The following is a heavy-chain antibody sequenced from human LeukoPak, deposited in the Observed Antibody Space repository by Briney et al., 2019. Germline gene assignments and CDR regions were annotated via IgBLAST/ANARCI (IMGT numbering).Heavy chain of an antibody. J-gene: IGHJ4*02. Sequence: ASVKVSCTASGYTFTNYGITWVRQAPGQRLECMGWTRASNGNIDYAQKLQGRVTMTTDASTTTAYMKLRSLISDDTAVYYCARADPTNSGDEYFDYWGQGTLITVSS. CDR1: GYTFTNYG. V-gene: IGHV1-18*04. CDR2: TRASNGNI. D-gene: IGHD6-25*01. CDR3: ARADPTNSGDEYFDY.